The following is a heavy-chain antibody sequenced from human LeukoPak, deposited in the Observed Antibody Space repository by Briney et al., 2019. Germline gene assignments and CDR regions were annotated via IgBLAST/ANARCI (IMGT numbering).Heavy chain of an antibody. V-gene: IGHV3-9*01. J-gene: IGHJ6*02. D-gene: IGHD6-13*01. CDR3: AKDRAIAAAAAYYYYGMDV. CDR1: GFTFDDYA. Sequence: GGSLRLSCAASGFTFDDYAMHWVRQAPGKGLEWVSGISWNSGSIGYADSVKGRFTISRDNAKNSLHLQMNSLRAEDTALYYCAKDRAIAAAAAYYYYGMDVWGQGTTVTVSS. CDR2: ISWNSGSI.